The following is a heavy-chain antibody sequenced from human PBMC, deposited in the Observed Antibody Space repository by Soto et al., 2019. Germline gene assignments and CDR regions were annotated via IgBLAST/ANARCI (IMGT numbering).Heavy chain of an antibody. D-gene: IGHD3-22*01. V-gene: IGHV1-69*13. CDR2: IIPIFGTA. J-gene: IGHJ4*02. CDR1: GGTFSSYA. CDR3: ARNYDSSGYVFDY. Sequence: SVKVSCKASGGTFSSYAISWVRQAPGQGLEWMGGIIPIFGTANYAQKFQGRVTITADESTSTAYMELSSLRSEDTAVYYCARNYDSSGYVFDYWGQGTLVTVSS.